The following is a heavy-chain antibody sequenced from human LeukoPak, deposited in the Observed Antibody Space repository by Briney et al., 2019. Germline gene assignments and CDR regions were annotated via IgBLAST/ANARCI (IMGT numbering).Heavy chain of an antibody. Sequence: PGGSLRLSCAASGFTFDDYAMHWVRQAPGKGLEWVSGISWNSGSIGYADSVKGRFTISRDNAKNSLYLQMNSLRAEDTALYYCARSGNPYYFDYWGQGTLVTVSS. V-gene: IGHV3-9*01. D-gene: IGHD3-10*01. J-gene: IGHJ4*02. CDR1: GFTFDDYA. CDR3: ARSGNPYYFDY. CDR2: ISWNSGSI.